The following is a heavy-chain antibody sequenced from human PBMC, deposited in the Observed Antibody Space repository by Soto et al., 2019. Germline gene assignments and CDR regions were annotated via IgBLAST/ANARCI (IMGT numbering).Heavy chain of an antibody. J-gene: IGHJ4*02. D-gene: IGHD3-22*01. CDR2: IYYSGST. CDR1: GGSISSGGYY. Sequence: SETLSLTCTVSGGSISSGGYYWSWIRQHPGKGLEWIGYIYYSGSTYYNPSLKSRVTISVDTSKNQFSLKLSSVTAADTAVYYCARGVSSGYHNFDYWGQGTLVTVSS. V-gene: IGHV4-31*03. CDR3: ARGVSSGYHNFDY.